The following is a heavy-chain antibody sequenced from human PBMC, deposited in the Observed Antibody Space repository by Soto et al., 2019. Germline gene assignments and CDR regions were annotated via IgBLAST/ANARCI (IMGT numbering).Heavy chain of an antibody. J-gene: IGHJ6*02. D-gene: IGHD6-13*01. CDR3: ARGSSSWYFNSDYYYGMDV. CDR2: IIPIFGTA. V-gene: IGHV1-69*13. Sequence: GASVKVSCKASGGTFSSYAISWVRQAPGQGLEWMGGIIPIFGTANYAQKFQGRVTITADESTSTAYMELSSLRSEDTAVYYCARGSSSWYFNSDYYYGMDVWGQGTTVTVSS. CDR1: GGTFSSYA.